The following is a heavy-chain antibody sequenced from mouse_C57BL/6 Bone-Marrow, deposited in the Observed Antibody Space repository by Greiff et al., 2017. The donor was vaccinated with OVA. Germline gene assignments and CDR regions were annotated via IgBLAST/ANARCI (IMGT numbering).Heavy chain of an antibody. CDR2: ISNLAYSI. Sequence: EVHLVESGGGLVQPGGSLKLSCAASGFTFSDYGMAWVRQAPRKGPEWVAFISNLAYSIYYADTVTGRFTISRENAKNTLYLEMSSLRSEDTAMYYCARGGYLWYFDVWGTGTTVTVSS. J-gene: IGHJ1*03. D-gene: IGHD2-2*01. CDR3: ARGGYLWYFDV. V-gene: IGHV5-15*01. CDR1: GFTFSDYG.